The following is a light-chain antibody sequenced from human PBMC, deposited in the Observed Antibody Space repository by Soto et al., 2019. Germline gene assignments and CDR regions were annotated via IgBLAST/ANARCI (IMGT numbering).Light chain of an antibody. CDR1: QSVSSN. V-gene: IGKV3-15*01. J-gene: IGKJ1*01. Sequence: EIVMTQSPATLSVSPGDRVTLSCRASQSVSSNLAWYQQKPGQPPRLFIYGATSRATGVPARFSGGRSGTEFSLTISSLQSEDVAIYYCQHYCNWPPWTVGQGTKVEIK. CDR3: QHYCNWPPWT. CDR2: GAT.